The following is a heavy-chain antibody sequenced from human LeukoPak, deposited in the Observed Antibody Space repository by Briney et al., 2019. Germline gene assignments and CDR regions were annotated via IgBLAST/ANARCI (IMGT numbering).Heavy chain of an antibody. V-gene: IGHV3-21*04. Sequence: GGSLRLSCAASGFTFSSYSMNWVRQAPGKGLEWVSSISSSSSYIYYADSVKGRFTISRDNAKNSLYLQMNSLRAEDTALYYCAKDMGVTMVRGVIGTFDYWGQGTLVTVSS. CDR3: AKDMGVTMVRGVIGTFDY. CDR1: GFTFSSYS. D-gene: IGHD3-10*01. J-gene: IGHJ4*02. CDR2: ISSSSSYI.